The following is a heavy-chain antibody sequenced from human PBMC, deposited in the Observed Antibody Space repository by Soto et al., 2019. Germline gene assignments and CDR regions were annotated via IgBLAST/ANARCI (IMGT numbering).Heavy chain of an antibody. J-gene: IGHJ3*02. D-gene: IGHD1-1*01. CDR1: GFTFDDYA. Sequence: GGSLRLSCAASGFTFDDYAMHWVRQAPGKGLEWVSGISWNSGSIGHADSVKGRFTISRDNAKKSLYLQMNSLRAEDTALYYCAKALNWNHDAFDIWGQGIMVT. CDR2: ISWNSGSI. CDR3: AKALNWNHDAFDI. V-gene: IGHV3-9*01.